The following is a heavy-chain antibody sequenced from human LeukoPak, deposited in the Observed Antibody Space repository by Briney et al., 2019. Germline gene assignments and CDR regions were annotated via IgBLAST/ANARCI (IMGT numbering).Heavy chain of an antibody. D-gene: IGHD6-19*01. J-gene: IGHJ3*02. CDR2: IIPIFGTA. V-gene: IGHV1-69*13. CDR3: ARLQGGIAVAGAPSAFDI. Sequence: ASVKVSCKASGGTFSSYAISWVRQAPGQGLEWMGGIIPIFGTANYAQKFQGRVTITADESTSTAYMELSSLRSEDTAVYYCARLQGGIAVAGAPSAFDIWGQGTMVTVSS. CDR1: GGTFSSYA.